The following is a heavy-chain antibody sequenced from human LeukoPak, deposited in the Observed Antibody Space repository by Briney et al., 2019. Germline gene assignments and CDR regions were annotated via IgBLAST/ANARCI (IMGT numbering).Heavy chain of an antibody. Sequence: ASVKVSCKASGYTFTGYYIHWVRQAPGQGLEWMGWVNPNSSGTNYAQNLQGRVTMTRDTSISTAYMELSRLTSDDTAVYYCARAGYYDSSGYYHPFDYWGQGILVTVSS. V-gene: IGHV1-2*02. J-gene: IGHJ4*02. CDR3: ARAGYYDSSGYYHPFDY. CDR1: GYTFTGYY. D-gene: IGHD3-22*01. CDR2: VNPNSSGT.